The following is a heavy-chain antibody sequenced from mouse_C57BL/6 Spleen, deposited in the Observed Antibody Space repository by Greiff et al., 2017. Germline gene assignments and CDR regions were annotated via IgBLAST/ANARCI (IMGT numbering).Heavy chain of an antibody. CDR3: ARGGPTVVPYWYFDV. V-gene: IGHV1-22*01. CDR2: INPNNGGT. D-gene: IGHD1-1*01. J-gene: IGHJ1*03. CDR1: GYTFTDYN. Sequence: VQLQQSGPELVKPGASVKMSCKASGYTFTDYNMHWVKQSHGKSLEWIGYINPNNGGTSYNQKFKGKATLTVNKSSSTAYMELRSLTSEDSAVYYCARGGPTVVPYWYFDVWGTGTTVTVSS.